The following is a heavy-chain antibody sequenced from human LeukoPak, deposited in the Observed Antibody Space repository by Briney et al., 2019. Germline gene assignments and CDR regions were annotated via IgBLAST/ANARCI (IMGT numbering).Heavy chain of an antibody. J-gene: IGHJ4*02. Sequence: GGSLRLYCAASGFSFENYNMNWVRQAPGKGLEWVAYINVITGYIYYADSLKGRFTISRDNAKKSLFLEMSSLRVEDTAVYYCANDYCGGDCYSFGNFDYWGQGTLVTASS. CDR3: ANDYCGGDCYSFGNFDY. CDR1: GFSFENYN. V-gene: IGHV3-21*01. D-gene: IGHD2-21*02. CDR2: INVITGYI.